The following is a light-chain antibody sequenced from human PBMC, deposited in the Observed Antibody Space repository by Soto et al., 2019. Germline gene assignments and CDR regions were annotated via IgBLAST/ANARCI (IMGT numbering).Light chain of an antibody. J-gene: IGLJ3*02. CDR2: SND. CDR1: ISNIGTNY. Sequence: QSVLTQPPSLSGTPGQRVTISCSGTISNIGTNYLYWYKQLPGTAPKLLIYSNDERTSGVPDRFSGSKSGTSASLAISGLRSEDESDYYCASWDDSLSGTVFGGGTKLTVL. CDR3: ASWDDSLSGTV. V-gene: IGLV1-47*02.